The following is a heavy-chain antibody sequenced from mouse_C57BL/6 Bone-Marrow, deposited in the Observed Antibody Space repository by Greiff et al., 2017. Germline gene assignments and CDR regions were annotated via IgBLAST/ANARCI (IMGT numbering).Heavy chain of an antibody. CDR1: GYTFTGYW. V-gene: IGHV1-9*01. J-gene: IGHJ1*03. CDR2: ILPGSGST. D-gene: IGHD1-1*01. CDR3: AREVTTVVATYWYFDV. Sequence: QVQLKESGAELMKPGASVKLSCKATGYTFTGYWIEWVKQRPGHGLEWIGEILPGSGSTNYNEKFKGKATFTADTSSNTAYMQLSSLTTEDSAIYYCAREVTTVVATYWYFDVWGTGTTVTVSS.